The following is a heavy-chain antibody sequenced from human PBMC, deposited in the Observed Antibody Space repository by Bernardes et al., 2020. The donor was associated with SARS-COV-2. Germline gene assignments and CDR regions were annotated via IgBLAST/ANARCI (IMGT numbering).Heavy chain of an antibody. J-gene: IGHJ4*02. CDR2: ISPYDGYT. CDR3: ARAIRIAARGGLDY. Sequence: ASVKVSCKASGYTFTTYSINWVRQAPGQGLEWLGRISPYDGYTIYAQNLQGRVTMTTDASTSTAYMEVRSLRTDDTAVYYCARAIRIAARGGLDYWGQGTLVTVSS. D-gene: IGHD6-6*01. CDR1: GYTFTTYS. V-gene: IGHV1-18*04.